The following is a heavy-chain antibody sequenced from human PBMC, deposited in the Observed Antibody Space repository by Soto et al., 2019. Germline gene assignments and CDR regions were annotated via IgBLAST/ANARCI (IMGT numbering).Heavy chain of an antibody. CDR3: ARWRWELLLDY. J-gene: IGHJ4*02. D-gene: IGHD1-26*01. V-gene: IGHV1-18*01. Sequence: AASGKVTCKASGYTCTSYGIRLVLQAPGQGLEWMGWISAYNGNTNYAQKLQGRVTMTTDTSTSTAYMELRSLRSDDTAVYYCARWRWELLLDYWGQGTLVTVSS. CDR2: ISAYNGNT. CDR1: GYTCTSYG.